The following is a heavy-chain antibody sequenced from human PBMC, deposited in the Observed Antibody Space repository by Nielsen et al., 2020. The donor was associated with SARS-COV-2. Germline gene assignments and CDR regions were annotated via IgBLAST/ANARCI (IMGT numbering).Heavy chain of an antibody. CDR2: VYYTGLT. CDR3: ARGPTVQPFHH. CDR1: DGSLSGHY. J-gene: IGHJ1*01. V-gene: IGHV4-59*05. D-gene: IGHD4-17*01. Sequence: SETLSLTCAVSDGSLSGHYWTWIRQPPGTGLEWIGSVYYTGLTYSAPSLKSRVTISADSSKNKLSLKLNSVTAADTAVYFCARGPTVQPFHHWGQGTQVYVSS.